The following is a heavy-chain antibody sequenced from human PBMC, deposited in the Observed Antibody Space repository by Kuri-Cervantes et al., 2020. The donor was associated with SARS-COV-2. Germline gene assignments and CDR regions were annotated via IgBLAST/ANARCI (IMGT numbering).Heavy chain of an antibody. V-gene: IGHV3-15*01. J-gene: IGHJ4*01. CDR1: GFTFRSYG. CDR3: ATGPLDY. Sequence: GGSLRLSCVASGFTFRSYGVHWVRQAPGKGLEWVGRIYSESDAAQYAAPDGGTTDYAAPMKDRFIISRDDLKNTLFLQMNFLQTEDTAVYYCATGPLDYWGHGTLVTVSS. CDR2: IYSESDAAQYAAPDGGTT.